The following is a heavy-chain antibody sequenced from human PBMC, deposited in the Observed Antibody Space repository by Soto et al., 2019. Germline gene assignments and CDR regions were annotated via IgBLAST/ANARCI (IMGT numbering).Heavy chain of an antibody. V-gene: IGHV1-69*02. J-gene: IGHJ5*02. Sequence: SVKVSCKASVGTFSSYTISWVRQAPGQGLEWMGRIIPILGIANYAQKFQGRVTITADKSTSTAYMELSSLRSEDTAVYYCAILGSGYSYGVPIGFDPWGQGTLVTVSS. CDR2: IIPILGIA. CDR1: VGTFSSYT. CDR3: AILGSGYSYGVPIGFDP. D-gene: IGHD5-18*01.